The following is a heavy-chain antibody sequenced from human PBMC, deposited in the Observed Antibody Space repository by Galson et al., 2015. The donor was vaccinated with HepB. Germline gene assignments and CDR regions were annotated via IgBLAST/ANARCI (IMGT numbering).Heavy chain of an antibody. V-gene: IGHV1-18*04. D-gene: IGHD6-19*01. CDR3: GRVVHHIAVAGHFDY. Sequence: SVKVSCKASGYTFTSYTISWVRQAPGQGLEWMGWISAYNGNTNYAQNLQGRVTMTTDTSTSTAYMELRSLRSDDTAVYYCGRVVHHIAVAGHFDYWGQGTLVTVSS. CDR2: ISAYNGNT. J-gene: IGHJ4*02. CDR1: GYTFTSYT.